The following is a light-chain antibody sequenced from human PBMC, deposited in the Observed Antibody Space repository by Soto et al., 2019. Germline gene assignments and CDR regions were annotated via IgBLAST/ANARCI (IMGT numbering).Light chain of an antibody. Sequence: DIQMTQSPSSLSASVGDRVTITCRASQSISSYLNWYQQKPGKAPKLLIYEASNLETGVPSRFSGSGSGRSFTFTISSLQPEDIATYYCQQCDDFITFGGGTRIEIK. J-gene: IGKJ4*01. V-gene: IGKV1-33*01. CDR2: EAS. CDR3: QQCDDFIT. CDR1: QSISSY.